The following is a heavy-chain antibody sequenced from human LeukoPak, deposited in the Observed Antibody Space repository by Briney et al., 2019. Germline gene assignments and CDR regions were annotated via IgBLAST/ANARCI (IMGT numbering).Heavy chain of an antibody. Sequence: SQTLSLTCAVSGGSISSGGYSWSWIRQPPGKGLEWIGEINHSGSTNYNPSLKSRVTISVDTSKNQFSLKLSSVTAADTAVYYCARGYYDFWSGHRYYYYGMDVWGQGTTVTVSS. V-gene: IGHV4-30-2*01. CDR3: ARGYYDFWSGHRYYYYGMDV. CDR1: GGSISSGGYS. CDR2: INHSGST. D-gene: IGHD3-3*01. J-gene: IGHJ6*02.